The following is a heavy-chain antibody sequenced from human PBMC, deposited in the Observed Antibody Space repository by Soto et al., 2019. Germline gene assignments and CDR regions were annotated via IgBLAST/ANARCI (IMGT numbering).Heavy chain of an antibody. CDR1: GFTFSSYA. J-gene: IGHJ4*02. V-gene: IGHV3-23*01. CDR3: AKDLGGAGSSGWYGSFDY. Sequence: EVQLLESGGGLVQPGGSLRLSCAASGFTFSSYAMSWVRQAPGKGLEWVSAISGSGGSTYYADSVKGRFTISRDNSKNTLYLQMNSLRAEDTAVYYCAKDLGGAGSSGWYGSFDYWGQGTLVTVSS. CDR2: ISGSGGST. D-gene: IGHD6-19*01.